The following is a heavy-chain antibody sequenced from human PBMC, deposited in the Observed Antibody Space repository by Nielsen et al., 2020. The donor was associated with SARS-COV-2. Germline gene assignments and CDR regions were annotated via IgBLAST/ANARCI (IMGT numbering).Heavy chain of an antibody. CDR2: INHSGST. CDR3: ARRPQVWFGEHGDNWFDP. V-gene: IGHV4-34*01. Sequence: SETLSLTCAVYGGSFSGYYWSWIRQPPGKGLEWIGEINHSGSTNYNPSLKSRVTISVDTSKNQFSLKLSSVTAADTAVYYCARRPQVWFGEHGDNWFDPWGQGTLVTVSS. J-gene: IGHJ5*02. D-gene: IGHD3-10*01. CDR1: GGSFSGYY.